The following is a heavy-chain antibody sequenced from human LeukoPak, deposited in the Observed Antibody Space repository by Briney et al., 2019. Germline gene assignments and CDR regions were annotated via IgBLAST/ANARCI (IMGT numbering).Heavy chain of an antibody. V-gene: IGHV3-33*01. D-gene: IGHD3-3*01. CDR2: ISSDGSNK. Sequence: PGGSLRLFCAASGFSFSNYGMHWVRQAPGKGLEWVAVISSDGSNKYYADSVKGRFTISRDNSKSTLYLQMNSLRAEDTAVYYCARPYYDFWPVDYWGQGTLVSVSS. CDR3: ARPYYDFWPVDY. J-gene: IGHJ4*02. CDR1: GFSFSNYG.